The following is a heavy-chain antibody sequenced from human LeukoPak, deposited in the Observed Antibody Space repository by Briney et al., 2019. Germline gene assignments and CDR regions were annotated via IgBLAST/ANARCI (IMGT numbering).Heavy chain of an antibody. J-gene: IGHJ5*02. D-gene: IGHD2-21*02. Sequence: SETLSLTCTVSGGSITRRSVSSGDYYWSWIRQPPEKGLEWIGYISYSGSTYSNPSLKSRVTMSIDASKNQFSLKVNSVTAADTAVYYCARYCGRDCYHDSWGQGTLVTVSS. CDR1: GGSITRRSVSSGDYY. V-gene: IGHV4-30-4*01. CDR3: ARYCGRDCYHDS. CDR2: ISYSGST.